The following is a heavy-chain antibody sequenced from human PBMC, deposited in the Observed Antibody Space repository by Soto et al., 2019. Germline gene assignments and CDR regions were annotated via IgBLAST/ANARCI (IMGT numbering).Heavy chain of an antibody. D-gene: IGHD1-26*01. CDR1: GGSISSYY. V-gene: IGHV4-59*01. J-gene: IGHJ6*02. CDR3: ARGSYSDYGGMDC. CDR2: IYYSGRP. Sequence: QVQLQESGPGLVKPSETLSLTCTVSGGSISSYYWSWIRQPPGKGLEWIGYIYYSGRPNYTPALKGRVNISAATSKSQFSRELRSFTAADPAGYYWARGSYSDYGGMDCWYQGTTVTAPS.